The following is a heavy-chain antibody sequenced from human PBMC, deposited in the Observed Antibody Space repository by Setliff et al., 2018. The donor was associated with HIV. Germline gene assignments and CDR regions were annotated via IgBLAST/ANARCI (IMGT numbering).Heavy chain of an antibody. V-gene: IGHV3-48*01. J-gene: IGHJ4*02. CDR2: ISGSGSGV. Sequence: GGSLRLSCAASGFTFSGSAIHWVRQSPGKGLEWVSYISGSGSGVDYADSVKGRFTVSRDNARSSLYLQLNSLRSEDTAVYYCARDLIWGFDYWGQGTPVTVSS. D-gene: IGHD3-16*01. CDR1: GFTFSGSA. CDR3: ARDLIWGFDY.